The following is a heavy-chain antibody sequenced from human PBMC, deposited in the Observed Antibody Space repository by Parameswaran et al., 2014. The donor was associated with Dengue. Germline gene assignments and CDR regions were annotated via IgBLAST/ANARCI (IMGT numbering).Heavy chain of an antibody. CDR2: IYYSGST. CDR3: AREGWLRSFDY. Sequence: ASETLSLTCTVSGGSISSSSYYWGWIRQPPGKGLEWIGSIYYSGSTYYNPSLKSRVTISVDTSKNQFSLKLSSVTAADTAVYYCAREGWLRSFDYWGQGTLVTVSS. J-gene: IGHJ4*02. V-gene: IGHV4-39*07. D-gene: IGHD5-12*01. CDR1: GGSISSSSYY.